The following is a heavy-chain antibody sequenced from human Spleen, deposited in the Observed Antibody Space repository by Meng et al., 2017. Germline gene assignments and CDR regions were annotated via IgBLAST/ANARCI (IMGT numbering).Heavy chain of an antibody. CDR1: GYPFISYP. V-gene: IGHV7-4-1*02. CDR2: INTNTGKP. Sequence: QVHLVHSGFELKMHGASVKVSGKASGYPFISYPMNWVLQAPGQGLEWMGWINTNTGKPTYARGFTGRFVFSLDTSVSTAYLQISSLKADDTAVYYCARDWQYFQHWGQGTLVTVSS. CDR3: ARDWQYFQH. J-gene: IGHJ1*01.